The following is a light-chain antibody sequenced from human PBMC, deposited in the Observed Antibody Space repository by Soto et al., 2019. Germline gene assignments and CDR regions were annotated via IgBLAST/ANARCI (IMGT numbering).Light chain of an antibody. CDR2: GNS. CDR1: SSNISAGYD. Sequence: QSVLTQPPSVSGAPGQRVTISCTGASSNISAGYDLLWYQRLPGKAPKLLFYGNSKRPSGVPDRFSGPKSGTSASLAIAGLQADNEGDYYCQSDDSSLSGAVFGGGTQLTVL. CDR3: QSDDSSLSGAV. J-gene: IGLJ7*01. V-gene: IGLV1-40*01.